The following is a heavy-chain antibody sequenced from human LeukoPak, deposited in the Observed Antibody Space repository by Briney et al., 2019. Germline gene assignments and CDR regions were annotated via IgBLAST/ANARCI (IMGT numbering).Heavy chain of an antibody. D-gene: IGHD3-22*01. J-gene: IGHJ4*02. CDR1: GFTFSSYA. Sequence: GGSLRLSCAASGFTFSSYAMSWVRQAPGKGLEWVSAISGSGGSTYYADSVKGRFTISRDNSKNTLYLQMNSLRAEDTAVYYCAKAYIPYYDSSGYYPLFDYWGQGTLVTDSS. CDR2: ISGSGGST. V-gene: IGHV3-23*01. CDR3: AKAYIPYYDSSGYYPLFDY.